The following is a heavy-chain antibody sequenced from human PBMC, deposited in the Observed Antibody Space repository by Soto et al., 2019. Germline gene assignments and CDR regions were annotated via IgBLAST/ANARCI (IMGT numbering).Heavy chain of an antibody. V-gene: IGHV1-69*19. D-gene: IGHD1-26*01. CDR3: ARGVGATWIDSYYGMDV. CDR1: GGTFSSYA. Sequence: QVQLVQSGAEVKKPGSSVKVSCKASGGTFSSYAISWVRQAPRQGLEWMGGIIPIFGTANYAQKFQGRVTITADESTSTAYMELSSLRSEDTAVYYCARGVGATWIDSYYGMDVWDQGTTVTVSS. CDR2: IIPIFGTA. J-gene: IGHJ6*02.